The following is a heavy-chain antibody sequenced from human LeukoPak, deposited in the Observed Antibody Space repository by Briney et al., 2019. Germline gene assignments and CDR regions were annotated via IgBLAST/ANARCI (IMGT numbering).Heavy chain of an antibody. CDR3: ARDPWDFWSGPGVYYFDY. CDR2: IYYSGST. J-gene: IGHJ4*02. V-gene: IGHV4-31*03. CDR1: GGSISSGGYY. Sequence: SETLSLTCTVSGGSISSGGYYWSWIRQHPGKGLEWIGYIYYSGSTYYNPSLKSRVTISVDTSKNQFSLKLSSVTAADTAVYYCARDPWDFWSGPGVYYFDYWGQGTLVTVSS. D-gene: IGHD3-3*01.